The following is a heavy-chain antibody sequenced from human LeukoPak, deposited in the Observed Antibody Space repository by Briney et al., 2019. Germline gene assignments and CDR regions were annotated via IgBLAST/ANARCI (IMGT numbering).Heavy chain of an antibody. CDR2: IYYSGST. J-gene: IGHJ3*02. CDR3: AREGMIATGREPAEI. Sequence: PSETLSLTCSVSGGSISSSYWSWIRQPPGKGLEWIGQIYYSGSTNYNPSLKSRVTILVDTSKNQFSLKLSSVTAADTAVYYCAREGMIATGREPAEIWGQGTMVTVSS. CDR1: GGSISSSY. V-gene: IGHV4-59*01. D-gene: IGHD3-22*01.